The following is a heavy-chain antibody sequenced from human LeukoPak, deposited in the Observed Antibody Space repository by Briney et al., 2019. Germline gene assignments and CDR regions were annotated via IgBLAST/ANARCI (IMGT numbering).Heavy chain of an antibody. Sequence: SETLSLTCAVYGGSFSGYYWSWIRQPPGKGLEWIGEINHSGSTNYNPSLKSRVTISVDTSKNQFSLKLSSVTAADTAVYYCARGTTVTTVAWFDPWDQGTLVTVSS. CDR2: INHSGST. D-gene: IGHD4-17*01. V-gene: IGHV4-34*01. J-gene: IGHJ5*02. CDR1: GGSFSGYY. CDR3: ARGTTVTTVAWFDP.